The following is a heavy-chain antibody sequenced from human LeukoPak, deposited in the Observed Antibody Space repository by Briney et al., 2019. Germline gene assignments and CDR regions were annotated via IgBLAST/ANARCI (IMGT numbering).Heavy chain of an antibody. CDR1: GYTFTGYY. CDR3: AVDIVVVPAAPGGNWFDP. Sequence: ASVKVSCKASGYTFTGYYMHWVRQAPGQGLEWMGWINPNSGGTNCAQKFQGRVTMTRDTSISTAYMELSRLRSDDTAVYYCAVDIVVVPAAPGGNWFDPWGQGTLVTVSS. J-gene: IGHJ5*02. V-gene: IGHV1-2*02. CDR2: INPNSGGT. D-gene: IGHD2-2*01.